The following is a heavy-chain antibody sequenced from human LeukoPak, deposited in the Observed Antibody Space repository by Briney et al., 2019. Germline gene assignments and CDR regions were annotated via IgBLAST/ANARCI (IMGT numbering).Heavy chain of an antibody. J-gene: IGHJ4*02. D-gene: IGHD1-26*01. Sequence: ASVKVSCRASGYTFTSYGISWVRQAPGQGLEWMGWISAYNGNTNYAQKLQVRVTMTTDTSTSTAYMELRSLRSDDTAVYYCARDPGGGSYLYFDYWGQGTLVTVSS. CDR1: GYTFTSYG. CDR3: ARDPGGGSYLYFDY. CDR2: ISAYNGNT. V-gene: IGHV1-18*01.